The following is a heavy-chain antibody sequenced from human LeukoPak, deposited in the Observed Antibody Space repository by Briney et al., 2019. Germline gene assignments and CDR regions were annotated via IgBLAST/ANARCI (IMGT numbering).Heavy chain of an antibody. V-gene: IGHV4-34*01. D-gene: IGHD3-10*01. CDR2: INHSGST. CDR3: ARVFYGSGTGPYYGMDV. Sequence: SETLSLTCAVYGGSFSSDYYWSWIRQPPGKGLEWIGEINHSGSTNYNPSLKSRVTISVDTSKKQFSLKLSSVTAADTAVYYCARVFYGSGTGPYYGMDVWGQGTTVTVSS. CDR1: GGSFSSDYY. J-gene: IGHJ6*02.